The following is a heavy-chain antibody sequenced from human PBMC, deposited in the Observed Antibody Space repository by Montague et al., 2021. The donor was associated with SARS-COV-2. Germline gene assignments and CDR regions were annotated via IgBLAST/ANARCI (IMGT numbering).Heavy chain of an antibody. Sequence: SETLSLTCTVPGGSISSYYWSWIRQPPGKGLEWIGNVYYTGNTHYNPSLNSRVTISVDRSKNQYSLKLSSVIGADTAVYYCARDGGDWAFDVWGQGTMVTVSS. CDR2: VYYTGNT. J-gene: IGHJ3*01. CDR1: GGSISSYY. CDR3: ARDGGDWAFDV. D-gene: IGHD2-21*02. V-gene: IGHV4-59*01.